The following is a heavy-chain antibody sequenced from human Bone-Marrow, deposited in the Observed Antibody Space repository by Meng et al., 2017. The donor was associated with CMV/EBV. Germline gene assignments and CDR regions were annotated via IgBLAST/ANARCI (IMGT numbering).Heavy chain of an antibody. CDR1: GGSISSSNW. CDR2: IYHSENI. CDR3: ARDRGYCSGDSCYGPFDY. Sequence: GSLRLSCAVSGGSISSSNWWSWVRQPPGKGLEWIGEIYHSENINYNPSLKSRVTISVDKSKNQFSLKLNSVTAADTAVYYCARDRGYCSGDSCYGPFDYWGQGTLVTVSS. J-gene: IGHJ4*02. D-gene: IGHD2-15*01. V-gene: IGHV4-4*02.